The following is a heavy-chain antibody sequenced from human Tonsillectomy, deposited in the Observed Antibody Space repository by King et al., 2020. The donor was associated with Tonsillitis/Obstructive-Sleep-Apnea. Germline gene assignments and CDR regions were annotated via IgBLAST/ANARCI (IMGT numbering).Heavy chain of an antibody. J-gene: IGHJ3*02. CDR3: ARVAGDYGQDAFDI. CDR1: GFTFSDYY. CDR2: ISRSSSYA. V-gene: IGHV3-11*06. D-gene: IGHD3-16*01. Sequence: VQLVESGGDLVKPGGSLRLSCAASGFTFSDYYMNWIRQAPGKGLEWVSYISRSSSYADYADSVKGGFTIPRDNAKNSLYLQMNSLGAGDPAVDYCARVAGDYGQDAFDIWGQGTTVTVSS.